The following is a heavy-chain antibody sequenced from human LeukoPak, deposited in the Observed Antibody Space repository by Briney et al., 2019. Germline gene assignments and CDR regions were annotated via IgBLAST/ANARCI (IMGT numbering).Heavy chain of an antibody. CDR1: GFTFSSYW. V-gene: IGHV3-30*02. D-gene: IGHD6-19*01. J-gene: IGHJ4*02. Sequence: PGGSLRLSCAASGFTFSSYWMSWVRQAPGKGLEWVAFIRNDGSDKYHADSVKGRFTVSRDNSKNTLYLQMNSLRADDTAVYYCARDSTGWYYQYWGQGTLVTVSS. CDR3: ARDSTGWYYQY. CDR2: IRNDGSDK.